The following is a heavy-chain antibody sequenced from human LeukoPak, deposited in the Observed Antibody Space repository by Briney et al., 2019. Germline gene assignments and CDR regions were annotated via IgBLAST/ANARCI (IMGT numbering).Heavy chain of an antibody. CDR3: ARATGSGLYLVNYYYMDV. Sequence: PGGSLRLSCAASGFTSSSYWMHWVRQTPGKGLMWVSRINSDGSSIGYADSVKGRFTISRDNAKNTLYLQMNSLRAEDTAVYYCARATGSGLYLVNYYYMDVWGKGTTVTISS. V-gene: IGHV3-74*01. CDR1: GFTSSSYW. D-gene: IGHD6-19*01. J-gene: IGHJ6*03. CDR2: INSDGSSI.